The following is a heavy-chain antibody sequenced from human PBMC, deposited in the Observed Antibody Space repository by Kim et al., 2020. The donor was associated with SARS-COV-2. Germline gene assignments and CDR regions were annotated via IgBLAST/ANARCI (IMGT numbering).Heavy chain of an antibody. D-gene: IGHD3-22*01. CDR2: ISYDVSNK. J-gene: IGHJ4*02. Sequence: GGSLRLSCAASGFTFSSYGMHWVRQAPGKGLEWVAVISYDVSNKYYADSVKGRFTISRDNSKNTLYLQMNSLRAEDTAVYYCAKVVYYDSSGLYYFDYWGQGTLVTVSS. CDR3: AKVVYYDSSGLYYFDY. V-gene: IGHV3-30*18. CDR1: GFTFSSYG.